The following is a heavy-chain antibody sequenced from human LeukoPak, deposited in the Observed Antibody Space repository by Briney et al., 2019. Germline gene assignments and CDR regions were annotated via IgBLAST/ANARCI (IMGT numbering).Heavy chain of an antibody. Sequence: GGSLRLSCAASGFTFSSYSMNWVRQAPGKGLEWVSSISSSSSYIYYADSVKGQFTISRDNAKNSLYLQMNSLRAEDTAVYYCARCTSRGASCYNGAFDIWGQGTMVTVSS. CDR2: ISSSSSYI. CDR3: ARCTSRGASCYNGAFDI. V-gene: IGHV3-21*01. J-gene: IGHJ3*02. D-gene: IGHD2-2*02. CDR1: GFTFSSYS.